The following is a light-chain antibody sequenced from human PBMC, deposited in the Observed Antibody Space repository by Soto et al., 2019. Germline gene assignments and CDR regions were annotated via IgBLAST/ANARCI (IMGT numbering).Light chain of an antibody. CDR2: GAS. V-gene: IGKV3-20*01. CDR3: QHYCSAPWT. CDR1: ESTSSTY. J-gene: IGKJ1*01. Sequence: EIELTQSPGTLSLSPGESATLSCRASESTSSTYLAWYQQKPGQAPRLLIYGASSRATGVPERFSGSGSATDFTLTIGRLEPEDFAVYYCQHYCSAPWTFGQGTKVEIK.